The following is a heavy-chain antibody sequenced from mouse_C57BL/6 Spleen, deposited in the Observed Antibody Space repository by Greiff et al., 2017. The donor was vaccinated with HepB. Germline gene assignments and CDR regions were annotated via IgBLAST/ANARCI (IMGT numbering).Heavy chain of an antibody. CDR1: GYAFSSYW. Sequence: VQLQQSGPELVKPGASVKISCKASGYAFSSYWMNWVKQRPGKGLEWIGRIYPGDGDTNYNGKFKGKATLTADKSSSTAYMQLSSLTSEDSAVYFCAKYYYGSRDYFDYWGQGTTLTVSS. CDR3: AKYYYGSRDYFDY. CDR2: IYPGDGDT. D-gene: IGHD1-1*01. J-gene: IGHJ2*01. V-gene: IGHV1-82*01.